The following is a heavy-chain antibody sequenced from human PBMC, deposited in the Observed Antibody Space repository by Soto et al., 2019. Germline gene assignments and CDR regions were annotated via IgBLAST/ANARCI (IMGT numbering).Heavy chain of an antibody. CDR3: AREGEMPYYYYGLDG. CDR1: GYTFTTYG. J-gene: IGHJ6*02. V-gene: IGHV1-18*01. D-gene: IGHD3-16*01. CDR2: ISGYNGHT. Sequence: QVQLVQSGAEVRKPGASVKVSCKASGYTFTTYGISWVRQAPGQGLEWMGWISGYNGHTKYAQTFQGRVTMTTDTSTSTVYMDLRSLRSDDTAVYYCAREGEMPYYYYGLDGWGQGTTVTVSS.